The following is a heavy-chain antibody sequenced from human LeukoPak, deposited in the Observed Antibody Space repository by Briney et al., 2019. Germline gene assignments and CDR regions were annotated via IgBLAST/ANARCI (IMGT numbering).Heavy chain of an antibody. J-gene: IGHJ4*02. D-gene: IGHD2/OR15-2a*01. V-gene: IGHV5-51*01. CDR3: ARRERGLNYYFGPIDC. CDR1: GYSFTSYW. Sequence: PGESLKISCKGSGYSFTSYWIGWVRQMPGKGLEWMGSIYPGDSDTRYSPSFQGQVTISADKSISTAYLQWSSLKASDTAMYYCARRERGLNYYFGPIDCWGQGTLVTVSS. CDR2: IYPGDSDT.